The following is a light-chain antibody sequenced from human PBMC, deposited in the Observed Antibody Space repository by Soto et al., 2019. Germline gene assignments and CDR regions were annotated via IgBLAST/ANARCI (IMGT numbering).Light chain of an antibody. CDR3: QQRSSWPLT. Sequence: EIVLTQSPATLSLSPRERATLSCRASQSVRSLLAWYQQKPGQAPRLLIDDASNSATGIPARFSGSGSGTDFTLTISSLEPEDFAIYYCQQRSSWPLTFGGGTKVEIK. J-gene: IGKJ4*01. V-gene: IGKV3-11*01. CDR1: QSVRSL. CDR2: DAS.